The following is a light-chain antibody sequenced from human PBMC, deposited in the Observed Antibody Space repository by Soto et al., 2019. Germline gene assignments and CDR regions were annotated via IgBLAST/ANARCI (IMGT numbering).Light chain of an antibody. Sequence: IELTQSPATLSLSPGERATLSCRASQSVSSYLAWYQQKPGQAPRFLIYDASNRATGIPARFSGSGSGTDITLTISRLEPEDFAVYYCQQRSNWLTFGGGTKVDIK. CDR2: DAS. J-gene: IGKJ4*01. CDR1: QSVSSY. CDR3: QQRSNWLT. V-gene: IGKV3-11*01.